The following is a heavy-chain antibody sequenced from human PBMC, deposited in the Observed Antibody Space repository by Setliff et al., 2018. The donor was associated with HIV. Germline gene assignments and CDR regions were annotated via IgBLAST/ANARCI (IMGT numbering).Heavy chain of an antibody. CDR3: ATHFDSSSWYSFDY. CDR2: IYNTGST. J-gene: IGHJ4*02. Sequence: SETLSLTCTVSGGSISSGSYYWSWIRQPAGKGLEWIGRIYNTGSTNYNPSLKSRVTISLDSSKDQFSLKLTSVTAADTAVYYCATHFDSSSWYSFDYWGQGTLVTVSS. V-gene: IGHV4-61*10. CDR1: GGSISSGSYY. D-gene: IGHD6-13*01.